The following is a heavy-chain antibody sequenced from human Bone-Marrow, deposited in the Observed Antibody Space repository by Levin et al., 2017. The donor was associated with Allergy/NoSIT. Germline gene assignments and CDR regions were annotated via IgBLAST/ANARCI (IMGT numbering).Heavy chain of an antibody. D-gene: IGHD6-25*01. Sequence: ASVKVSCKGSGYNFGDYWISWVRQMPGKGLEWLGRIDPSDSYTYYNPSFQGHVTISADKSISTVYLQWSSLKASDTAMYFCARQAGGYSSASGDFWGQGSLVIVSS. V-gene: IGHV5-10-1*01. J-gene: IGHJ4*02. CDR1: GYNFGDYW. CDR3: ARQAGGYSSASGDF. CDR2: IDPSDSYT.